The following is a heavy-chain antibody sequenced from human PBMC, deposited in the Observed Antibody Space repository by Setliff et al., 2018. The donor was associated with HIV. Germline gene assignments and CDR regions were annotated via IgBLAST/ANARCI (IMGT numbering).Heavy chain of an antibody. Sequence: LSLTYAVYGGSLSGYHWSWIRQSPEKGLEWIGEINHSGSTNYNPSLKSRVTMSVDTSKNQFSLKLSSVTAADTAVYYCARGGGYDRSGYYPFDYWGQGTPVTVSS. CDR2: INHSGST. CDR3: ARGGGYDRSGYYPFDY. J-gene: IGHJ4*02. V-gene: IGHV4-34*01. CDR1: GGSLSGYH. D-gene: IGHD3-22*01.